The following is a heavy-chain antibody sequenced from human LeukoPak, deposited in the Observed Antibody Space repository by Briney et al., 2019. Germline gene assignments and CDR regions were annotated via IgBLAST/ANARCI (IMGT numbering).Heavy chain of an antibody. J-gene: IGHJ4*02. CDR2: IYSGGST. V-gene: IGHV3-66*01. CDR1: GFTLISIY. D-gene: IGHD5-18*01. Sequence: GGSLRHSCAASGFTLISIYMWWVRQAPGKGLEWVSAIYSGGSTYYADSVKGRFTISRDNSKSRMYLQMNSLRAEDTAMYYCARGNTAIGTDDWGQPSLATVSS. CDR3: ARGNTAIGTDD.